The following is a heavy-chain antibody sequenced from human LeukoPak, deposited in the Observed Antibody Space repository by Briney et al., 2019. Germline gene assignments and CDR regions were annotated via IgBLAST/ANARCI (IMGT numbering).Heavy chain of an antibody. CDR1: GGSISSYY. V-gene: IGHV4-59*01. CDR3: ARYYYESSGYWVFDY. J-gene: IGHJ4*02. CDR2: ISNSGST. Sequence: MASETLPLTCTVSGGSISSYYWSWIRQPPGKGLEWIGYISNSGSTNYNPSLKSRVTISVDTSKNQFSLKLSSVTAADTAVYYCARYYYESSGYWVFDYWGQGTLVTVSS. D-gene: IGHD3-22*01.